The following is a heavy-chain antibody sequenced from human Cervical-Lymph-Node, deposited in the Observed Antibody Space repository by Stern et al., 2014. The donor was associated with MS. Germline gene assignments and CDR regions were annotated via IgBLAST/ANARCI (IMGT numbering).Heavy chain of an antibody. J-gene: IGHJ4*02. CDR2: ILPKAGDT. D-gene: IGHD6-13*01. Sequence: VQLVQSGAEVKTPGASVKVSCKASGYTFAGYHVQWVRQAPGQGLEWMGWILPKAGDTNYAQKFQGGVSMTGDTSISTAYMELSGLTFDDTATYYCARDRDFSSWGDFDYWGQGTLVTVSP. V-gene: IGHV1-2*02. CDR3: ARDRDFSSWGDFDY. CDR1: GYTFAGYH.